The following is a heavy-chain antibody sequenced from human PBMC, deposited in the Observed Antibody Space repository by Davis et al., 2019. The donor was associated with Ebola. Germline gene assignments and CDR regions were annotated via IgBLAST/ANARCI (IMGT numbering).Heavy chain of an antibody. CDR2: MYYTAST. Sequence: MPSETLSLTCNVSGDSVSNGGHYWSWIRQRPGKGLEWIGYMYYTASTYYNPSLRSRVTISGDASKNQFSLKLSSVTAADTAVYYCARGDSSDGMDVWGKGTTVTVSS. CDR3: ARGDSSDGMDV. D-gene: IGHD3-22*01. J-gene: IGHJ6*04. CDR1: GDSVSNGGHY. V-gene: IGHV4-31*03.